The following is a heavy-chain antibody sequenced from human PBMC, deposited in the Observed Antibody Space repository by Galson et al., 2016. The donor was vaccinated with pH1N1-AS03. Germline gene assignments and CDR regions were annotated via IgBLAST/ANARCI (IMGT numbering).Heavy chain of an antibody. D-gene: IGHD1-26*01. CDR3: AVDSYSRATY. CDR1: GFTFSTYW. Sequence: SLRLSCAASGFTFSTYWMSWVRQAPGKGLEWVANIKQDGSDTNYVDSVRDRFTISRDNVNNLLYLQMNSLRVEDTAVYYCAVDSYSRATYWGQGALVTASS. V-gene: IGHV3-7*03. CDR2: IKQDGSDT. J-gene: IGHJ4*02.